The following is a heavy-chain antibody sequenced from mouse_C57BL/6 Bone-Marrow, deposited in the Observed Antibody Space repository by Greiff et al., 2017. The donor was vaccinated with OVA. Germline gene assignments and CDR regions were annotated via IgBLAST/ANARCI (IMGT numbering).Heavy chain of an antibody. CDR2: IYPGSGST. D-gene: IGHD1-1*01. V-gene: IGHV1-55*01. CDR3: ACFYYYGSSPFAY. CDR1: GYTFTSYW. J-gene: IGHJ3*01. Sequence: QVHVKQPGAELVKPGASVKMSCKASGYTFTSYWITWVKQRPGQGLEWIGDIYPGSGSTNYNEKFKSKATLTVDTSSSTAYMQLSSLTSEDSAVYYCACFYYYGSSPFAYWGQGTLVTVSA.